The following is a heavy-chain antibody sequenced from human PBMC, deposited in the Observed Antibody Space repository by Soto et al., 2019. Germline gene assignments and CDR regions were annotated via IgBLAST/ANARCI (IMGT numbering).Heavy chain of an antibody. Sequence: SETLSLTCAVYGGSFSGYYWSWIRQPPGKGLEWIGEIDHSGSTNYNPSLKSRVTISVDTSKNQFSLKLSSVTAADTAVYYCAGLGADRPQFGGQGTLVTVSS. CDR1: GGSFSGYY. CDR3: AGLGADRPQF. V-gene: IGHV4-34*01. J-gene: IGHJ4*02. CDR2: IDHSGST. D-gene: IGHD3-16*01.